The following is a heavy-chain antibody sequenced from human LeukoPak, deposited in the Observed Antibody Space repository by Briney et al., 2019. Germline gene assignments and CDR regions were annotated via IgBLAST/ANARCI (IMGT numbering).Heavy chain of an antibody. Sequence: GGSLRLSCAASGFTFSSYWMSWVRQAPGKGLEWVANIKQDGSEKYYVDSVKGRFTISRDNAKNSLYLQMNSLRAEDTAVYYRARENSDYENYYYYMDVWGKGTTVTVSS. J-gene: IGHJ6*03. CDR1: GFTFSSYW. CDR2: IKQDGSEK. D-gene: IGHD5-12*01. V-gene: IGHV3-7*01. CDR3: ARENSDYENYYYYMDV.